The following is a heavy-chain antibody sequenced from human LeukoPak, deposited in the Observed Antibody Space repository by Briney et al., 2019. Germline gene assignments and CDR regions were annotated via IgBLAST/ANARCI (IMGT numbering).Heavy chain of an antibody. V-gene: IGHV1-18*01. D-gene: IGHD2-2*02. J-gene: IGHJ5*02. Sequence: GASVKVSCKASGYTFTSYGISWVRQAPGQGLEWMGWISAYNGNTNYAQKLQGRVTMTTDTSTSTAYMELRSLRSDDTAVYYCASGRYCSSTSCYTFDPWGQGTLVTVSS. CDR3: ASGRYCSSTSCYTFDP. CDR2: ISAYNGNT. CDR1: GYTFTSYG.